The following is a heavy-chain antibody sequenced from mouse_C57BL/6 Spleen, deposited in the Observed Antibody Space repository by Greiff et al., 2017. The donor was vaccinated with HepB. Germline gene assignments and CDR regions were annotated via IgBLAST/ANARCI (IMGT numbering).Heavy chain of an antibody. D-gene: IGHD1-1*01. J-gene: IGHJ4*01. Sequence: EVMLVESGGGLVKPGGSLKLSCAASGFTFSSYAMSWVRQTPEKRLEWVATISDGGSYTYYPDNVKGRFTISRDNAKNNLYLQMSHLKSEDTAMYYCARDHYYGSMDYWGQGTSVTVSS. CDR3: ARDHYYGSMDY. V-gene: IGHV5-4*01. CDR2: ISDGGSYT. CDR1: GFTFSSYA.